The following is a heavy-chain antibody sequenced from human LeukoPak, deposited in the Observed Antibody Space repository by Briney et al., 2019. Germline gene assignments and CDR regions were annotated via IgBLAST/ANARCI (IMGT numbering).Heavy chain of an antibody. CDR2: ISYDGSNK. CDR3: ARVSGNYARYYFDY. Sequence: GGSLRLSCAASGFTFTSYAMYWVRQAPGKGLEWVTVISYDGSNKYYADSVKGRFTISRDNSKNTLYPQMDSLRAEDTAVYFCARVSGNYARYYFDYWGQGTLVTVSS. V-gene: IGHV3-30-3*01. CDR1: GFTFTSYA. J-gene: IGHJ4*02. D-gene: IGHD1-26*01.